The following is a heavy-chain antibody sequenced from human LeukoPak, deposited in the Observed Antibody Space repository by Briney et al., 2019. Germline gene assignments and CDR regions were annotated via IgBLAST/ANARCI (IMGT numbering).Heavy chain of an antibody. V-gene: IGHV4-59*08. D-gene: IGHD5-18*01. CDR1: GGSISSYY. J-gene: IGHJ2*01. CDR3: ARRRGYSYDNWYFDL. Sequence: SETLSLTCTVSGGSISSYYWSWIRQPPGKGLEWIGYIYYSGSTNYNPSLKSRVTISVDTSKNQFSLKLSSVTAADTAVYYCARRRGYSYDNWYFDLWGRGTLVTVPS. CDR2: IYYSGST.